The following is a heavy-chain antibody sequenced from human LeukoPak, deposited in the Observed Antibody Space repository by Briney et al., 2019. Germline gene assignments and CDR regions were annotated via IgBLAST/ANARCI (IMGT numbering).Heavy chain of an antibody. J-gene: IGHJ4*02. CDR1: GFTFSSYA. D-gene: IGHD5-24*01. V-gene: IGHV3-23*01. Sequence: GGSLRLSCAASGFTFSSYAMSWVRQAPGKGLEWVLAISGSGGSTYYADSVKGRFTISRDNSKNTLYLQMNSLRAEDTAVYYCAIRRDGYNWAKFDYWGQGTLVTVPS. CDR2: ISGSGGST. CDR3: AIRRDGYNWAKFDY.